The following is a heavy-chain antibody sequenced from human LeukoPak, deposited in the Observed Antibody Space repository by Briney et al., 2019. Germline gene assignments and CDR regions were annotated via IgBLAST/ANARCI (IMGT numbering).Heavy chain of an antibody. CDR2: ISGSGGST. Sequence: GGSLRLSCAASGFTFSSYAMSWVRQAPGKGLEWVSAISGSGGSTYYADSVKGRFTISRDNSKNTLYLQMNSLRAEDTAVYYCARAEYEQWLVHFYYYYGMDVWGQGTTVTVSS. V-gene: IGHV3-23*01. CDR3: ARAEYEQWLVHFYYYYGMDV. D-gene: IGHD6-19*01. J-gene: IGHJ6*02. CDR1: GFTFSSYA.